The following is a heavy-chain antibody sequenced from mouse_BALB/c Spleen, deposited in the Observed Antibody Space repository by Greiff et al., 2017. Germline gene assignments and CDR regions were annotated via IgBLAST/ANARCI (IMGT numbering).Heavy chain of an antibody. D-gene: IGHD2-4*01. V-gene: IGHV2-6-4*01. CDR3: ATFYDYDEEFAY. Sequence: VQLVESGPGLVAPSQSLSITCTVSGFSLSRYSVHWVRQPPGKGLEWLGMIWGGGSTDYNSALKSRLSISKDNSKSQVFLKMNSLQTDDTAMYYCATFYDYDEEFAYWGQGTLVTVSA. J-gene: IGHJ3*01. CDR2: IWGGGST. CDR1: GFSLSRYS.